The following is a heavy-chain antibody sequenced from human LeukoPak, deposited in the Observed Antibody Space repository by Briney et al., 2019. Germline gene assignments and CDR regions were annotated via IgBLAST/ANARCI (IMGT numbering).Heavy chain of an antibody. V-gene: IGHV3-21*01. CDR1: GFSFNNYA. CDR2: ISSSSTYI. D-gene: IGHD5-12*01. Sequence: GGSLRLSCVASGFSFNNYAMSWVRQAPGKGLEWVSSISSSSTYIYYADSVKGRFTISRDNAKNSLYLQMNSLRAEDTAVYYCARDKIVGYNAYDKKFDYWGQATLVTVSS. CDR3: ARDKIVGYNAYDKKFDY. J-gene: IGHJ4*02.